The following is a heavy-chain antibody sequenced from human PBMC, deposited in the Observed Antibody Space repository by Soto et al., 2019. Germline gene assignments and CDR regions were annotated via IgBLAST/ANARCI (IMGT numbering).Heavy chain of an antibody. CDR1: GGSISSGGYY. CDR3: ARADGIVGASDDY. D-gene: IGHD1-26*01. Sequence: SETLSLTCTVSGGSISSGGYYWSWIRQHPGKGLEWIGYIYYSGSTYYNPSLKSRVTISVDTSKNQFSLKLSSVTAADTAVYYCARADGIVGASDDYWGQGTLVTVSS. CDR2: IYYSGST. J-gene: IGHJ4*02. V-gene: IGHV4-31*03.